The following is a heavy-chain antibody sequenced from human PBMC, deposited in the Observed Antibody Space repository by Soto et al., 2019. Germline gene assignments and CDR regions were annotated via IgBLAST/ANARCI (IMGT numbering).Heavy chain of an antibody. Sequence: QVQLVESGGGVVQPGTSLRVSCVGSGFTFRSYVIHWVRQAPGKGLEWVARTSYDGRDKYYGDSVRGRFTISRDNSRNTVDLQMDSLRLEDTALYYCARWGTTGGLDVWGQGTLVSVSS. CDR3: ARWGTTGGLDV. V-gene: IGHV3-30*19. CDR2: TSYDGRDK. J-gene: IGHJ1*01. D-gene: IGHD3-16*01. CDR1: GFTFRSYV.